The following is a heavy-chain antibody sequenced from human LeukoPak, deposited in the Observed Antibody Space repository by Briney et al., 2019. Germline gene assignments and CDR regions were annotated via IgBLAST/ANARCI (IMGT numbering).Heavy chain of an antibody. CDR3: AKDMRRGIAVAGLDY. Sequence: TGGSLRLSCAASGFTFDDYATHWVRQAPGKGLEWVSGISWNSGSIGYADSVKGRFTISRDNAKNSLYLQMNSLRAEDTALYYCAKDMRRGIAVAGLDYWGQGTLVTVSS. J-gene: IGHJ4*02. V-gene: IGHV3-9*01. D-gene: IGHD6-19*01. CDR2: ISWNSGSI. CDR1: GFTFDDYA.